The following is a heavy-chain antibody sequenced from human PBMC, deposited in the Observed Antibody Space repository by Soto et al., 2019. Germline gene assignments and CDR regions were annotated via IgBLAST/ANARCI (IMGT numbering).Heavy chain of an antibody. Sequence: QVQLQESGPGLVKPSQTLSLTCTVSGGSISSGGYYWSWIRQHPGKGLEWIGYIYYSGSTYYNPSLKSRVTIAVDTSKNQFSLKLSSVTAADTAVYYCARGICSSTSCYEDYFDYWGQGTLVTVSS. J-gene: IGHJ4*02. V-gene: IGHV4-31*03. CDR2: IYYSGST. D-gene: IGHD2-2*01. CDR1: GGSISSGGYY. CDR3: ARGICSSTSCYEDYFDY.